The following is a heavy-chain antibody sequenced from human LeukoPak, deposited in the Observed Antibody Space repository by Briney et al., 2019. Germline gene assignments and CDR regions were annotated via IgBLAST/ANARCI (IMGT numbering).Heavy chain of an antibody. D-gene: IGHD2-2*01. Sequence: GGSLRLSCAASGFTFSNYWISWVRQAPEKGLQWLANIKADGSEKQYVDSVKGRFTISRDNAKNSLYLQMNSLRAEDTAVYYCARDPCCYSSSWGPYFDYWGQGTLVTVSS. CDR2: IKADGSEK. V-gene: IGHV3-7*01. CDR1: GFTFSNYW. CDR3: ARDPCCYSSSWGPYFDY. J-gene: IGHJ4*02.